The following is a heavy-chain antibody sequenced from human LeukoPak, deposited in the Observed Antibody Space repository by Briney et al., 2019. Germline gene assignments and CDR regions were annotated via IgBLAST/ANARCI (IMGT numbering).Heavy chain of an antibody. V-gene: IGHV1-69*04. J-gene: IGHJ4*02. CDR1: GGTFSSYA. CDR3: ARNHYYDSSGYYYVDYFDY. CDR2: IIPILGIA. D-gene: IGHD3-22*01. Sequence: SVKVSCKASGGTFSSYAISWVRRAPGQGLEWMGRIIPILGIANYAQKFQGRVTITADKSTSTAYMELSSLRSEDTAVYYCARNHYYDSSGYYYVDYFDYWGQGTLVTVSS.